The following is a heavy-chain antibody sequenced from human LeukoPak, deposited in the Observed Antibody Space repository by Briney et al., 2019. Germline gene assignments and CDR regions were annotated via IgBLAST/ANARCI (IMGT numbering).Heavy chain of an antibody. CDR3: ARVDFEYSSSSSDY. CDR1: GFTFSDHY. V-gene: IGHV3-33*08. D-gene: IGHD6-6*01. J-gene: IGHJ4*02. Sequence: SGGSLRLSCEASGFTFSDHYMDWVRQAPGKGLEWVAVIWYDGSNKYYADSVKGRFTISRDNSKNTLYLQMNSLRAEDTAVYYCARVDFEYSSSSSDYWGQGTLVTVSS. CDR2: IWYDGSNK.